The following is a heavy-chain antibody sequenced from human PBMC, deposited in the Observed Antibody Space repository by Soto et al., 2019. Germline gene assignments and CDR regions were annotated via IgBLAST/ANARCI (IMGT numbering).Heavy chain of an antibody. CDR1: GFTFSSYS. J-gene: IGHJ6*03. D-gene: IGHD4-4*01. CDR3: ARGIGLTTSLKSYYYVDV. Sequence: GGSLRLSCAASGFTFSSYSMNWVRQAPGKGLEWVSYISSSSSIIYYADSVKGRFTISRDNAKNSLYLQMNSLRAEDTAVYYCARGIGLTTSLKSYYYVDVWGKGTTVTVSS. V-gene: IGHV3-48*01. CDR2: ISSSSSII.